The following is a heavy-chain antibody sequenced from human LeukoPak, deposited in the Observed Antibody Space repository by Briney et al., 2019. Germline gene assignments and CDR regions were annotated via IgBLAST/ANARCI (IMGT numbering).Heavy chain of an antibody. J-gene: IGHJ4*02. CDR2: ISSSSTYT. CDR3: ASGPMYSSGWVFDY. CDR1: GFTFSSYT. V-gene: IGHV3-21*01. Sequence: GGSLRLSCAASGFTFSSYTMNWVRQAPGKGLEWVSSISSSSTYTHYADSVNGRLTISRDNAKNSLYLQMNSLRAEDTAVYYCASGPMYSSGWVFDYWGQGTLVTVSS. D-gene: IGHD6-19*01.